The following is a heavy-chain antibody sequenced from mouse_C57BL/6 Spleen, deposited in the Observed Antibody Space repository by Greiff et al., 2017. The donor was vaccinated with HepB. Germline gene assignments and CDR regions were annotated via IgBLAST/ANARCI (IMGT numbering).Heavy chain of an antibody. CDR1: GYTFTDYE. V-gene: IGHV1-15*01. J-gene: IGHJ2*01. CDR3: TRSPSSWDFDY. D-gene: IGHD4-1*01. Sequence: QVQLQQSGAELVRPGASVTLSCKASGYTFTDYEMHWVKQTPVHGLEWIGAIDPETGGTAYNQKFKGKAILTADKSSSTAYMELRSLTSEDSAVYYCTRSPSSWDFDYWGQGTTLTVSS. CDR2: IDPETGGT.